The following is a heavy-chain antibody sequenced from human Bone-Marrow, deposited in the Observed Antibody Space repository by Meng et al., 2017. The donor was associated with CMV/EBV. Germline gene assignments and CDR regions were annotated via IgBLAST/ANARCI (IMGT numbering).Heavy chain of an antibody. CDR1: GFTFSSYS. CDR3: FRGHYDGA. D-gene: IGHD3-22*01. V-gene: IGHV3-48*04. Sequence: GGSLRLSCAASGFTFSSYSMNWVRQAPGKGLEWVSYISSSSSTIYYADSVKGRFTISRDDAKNSLYLQMDSLRVDDTAIYYCFRGHYDGAWGRGTLVTVSS. CDR2: ISSSSSTI. J-gene: IGHJ5*01.